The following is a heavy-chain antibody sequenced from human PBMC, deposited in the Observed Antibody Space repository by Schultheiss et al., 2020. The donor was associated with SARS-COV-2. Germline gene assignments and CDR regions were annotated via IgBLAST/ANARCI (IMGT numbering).Heavy chain of an antibody. J-gene: IGHJ1*01. CDR2: IKCDGSEK. CDR3: AREEMATIPFQH. V-gene: IGHV3-52*01. Sequence: GGSLRLSCAASGFTFSSSWMHWVCQAPEKGLEWVADIKCDGSEKYYVDSVKGRLTISRDNAKNSLYLLVSSLRAEDMTVYYCAREEMATIPFQHWGQGTLVTVSS. D-gene: IGHD5-24*01. CDR1: GFTFSSSW.